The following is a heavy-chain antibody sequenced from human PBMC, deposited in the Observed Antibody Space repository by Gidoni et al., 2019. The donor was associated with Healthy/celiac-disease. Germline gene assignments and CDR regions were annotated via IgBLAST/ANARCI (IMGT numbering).Heavy chain of an antibody. CDR3: ARYPIAAAGTAYYYYYYGMDV. CDR2: IYQRGGST. CDR1: GYTFTRYY. D-gene: IGHD6-13*01. Sequence: QVQLVHSGAEVKKPGASVKVSCKASGYTFTRYYMPWCRQSPGQGLDWMGIIYQRGGSTRYAQKVQGRVTMTRDTSTSTGYMERSSMRYEDTAVYYCARYPIAAAGTAYYYYYYGMDVWGQGTTVTVSS. J-gene: IGHJ6*02. V-gene: IGHV1-46*03.